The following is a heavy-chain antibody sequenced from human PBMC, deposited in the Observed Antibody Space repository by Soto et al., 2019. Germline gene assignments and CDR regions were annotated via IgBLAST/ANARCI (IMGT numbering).Heavy chain of an antibody. Sequence: PGGSLRLSCAASGFTFSSYSMNWVRQAPGKGLEWVSSISSSSSYIYYADSVKGRFTISRDNAKSSLYLQMNSLRAEDTAVYYCARANFSGRITIFGVVTPYYFDYWGQGTLVTSPQ. D-gene: IGHD3-3*01. CDR3: ARANFSGRITIFGVVTPYYFDY. J-gene: IGHJ4*02. CDR2: ISSSSSYI. V-gene: IGHV3-21*01. CDR1: GFTFSSYS.